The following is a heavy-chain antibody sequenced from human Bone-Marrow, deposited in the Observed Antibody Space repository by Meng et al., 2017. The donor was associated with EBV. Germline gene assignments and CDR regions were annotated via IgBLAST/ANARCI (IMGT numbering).Heavy chain of an antibody. J-gene: IGHJ4*02. CDR2: IYWDDDK. Sequence: QITLKESGPTLVKATQTLTLTCTFSGFSLSTRGVGVGWVRQPPGKALEWLALIYWDDDKRYSPSLKSRLTITKDTSKNQVVLTMTNMDPVDTATYYCAHSNEAVGESQHYFDYWGQGTLVTVSS. CDR1: GFSLSTRGVG. V-gene: IGHV2-5*02. CDR3: AHSNEAVGESQHYFDY. D-gene: IGHD1-1*01.